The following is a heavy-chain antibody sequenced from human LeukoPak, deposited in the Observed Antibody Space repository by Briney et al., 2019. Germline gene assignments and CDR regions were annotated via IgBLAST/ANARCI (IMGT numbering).Heavy chain of an antibody. CDR2: ISGSGGST. D-gene: IGHD2-8*01. Sequence: GGSLGLSCAASGFTFSSYAMSWVRQAPGKGLEWVSAISGSGGSTFYADSVKGRFTMSRDNSKNTLYLQMNSLRAEDTAVYYCAKEASYCTNGVCYSRIFDTWGQGTLVTISS. CDR3: AKEASYCTNGVCYSRIFDT. CDR1: GFTFSSYA. J-gene: IGHJ5*02. V-gene: IGHV3-23*01.